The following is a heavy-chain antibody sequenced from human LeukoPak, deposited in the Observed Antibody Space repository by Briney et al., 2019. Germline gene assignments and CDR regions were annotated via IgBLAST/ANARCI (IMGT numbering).Heavy chain of an antibody. CDR3: ARGVSSFDY. CDR1: GGTFSSYA. J-gene: IGHJ4*02. D-gene: IGHD6-13*01. V-gene: IGHV1-69*04. Sequence: SVKVSCKASGGTFSSYAISWVRQAPGQGLEWMGRIIPILGIANYAQKFQGRVTITADKSTSTTYMELSSLRSEDTAVYYCARGVSSFDYWGQGTLVTVSS. CDR2: IIPILGIA.